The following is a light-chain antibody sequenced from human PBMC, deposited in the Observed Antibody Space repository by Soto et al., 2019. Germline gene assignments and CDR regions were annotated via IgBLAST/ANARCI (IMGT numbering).Light chain of an antibody. CDR3: HQYGIFPIT. CDR2: WAS. Sequence: DIVLTQSPDSLAVSLGERATINCKSSQIVLYSSNNKNYLTWYQQKPGQPPKLLIYWASTRESGVPDRFSGSGSGTDFTLTISRLEPEDFAVYFCHQYGIFPITFGQGTRLEIK. V-gene: IGKV4-1*01. CDR1: QIVLYSSNNKNY. J-gene: IGKJ5*01.